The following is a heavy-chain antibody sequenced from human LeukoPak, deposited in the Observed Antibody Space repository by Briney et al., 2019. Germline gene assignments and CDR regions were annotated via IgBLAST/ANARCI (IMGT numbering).Heavy chain of an antibody. V-gene: IGHV4-34*01. D-gene: IGHD5-12*01. CDR1: GGSFSGYY. CDR3: ARGRGYSGCGILGY. J-gene: IGHJ4*02. CDR2: INHSGST. Sequence: PSETLSLTCAVYGGSFSGYYWSWIRQPPGKGLEWIGEINHSGSTNYNPSLKSRVTISVDTSKNQFSLKLSSVTAADTAVYYCARGRGYSGCGILGYWGQGTLVTVSS.